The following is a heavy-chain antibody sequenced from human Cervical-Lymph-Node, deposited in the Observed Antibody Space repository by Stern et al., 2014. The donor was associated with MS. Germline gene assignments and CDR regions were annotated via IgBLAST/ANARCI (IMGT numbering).Heavy chain of an antibody. CDR2: ITSSSTYI. V-gene: IGHV3-21*01. J-gene: IGHJ4*02. CDR1: GFTFSSYS. CDR3: ARDRAVATPMFSLDY. Sequence: EDQLVESGGGLVKPGGSLRLSCAASGFTFSSYSMNWVRQAPGKGLEWVSSITSSSTYIYYADSVKGRFTISRDNAKNSLYLQMNSLRAEDTAVYYCARDRAVATPMFSLDYWGQGTLVTVSS. D-gene: IGHD4-23*01.